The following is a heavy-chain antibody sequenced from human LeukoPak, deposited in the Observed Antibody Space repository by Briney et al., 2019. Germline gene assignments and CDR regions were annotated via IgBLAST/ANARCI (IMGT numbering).Heavy chain of an antibody. CDR1: GYIFTNYA. J-gene: IGHJ4*02. V-gene: IGHV1-3*01. D-gene: IGHD2-15*01. CDR2: ISGGSGDT. CDR3: ARDCSGGSCYSSRSH. Sequence: GASVKVSCKASGYIFTNYAMHWVRQAPGQRLEWMGRISGGSGDTKYSQKFQDRVTITRDTSASTAYMELNSLRSEDTAVYYCARDCSGGSCYSSRSHGGQGTLVTVSS.